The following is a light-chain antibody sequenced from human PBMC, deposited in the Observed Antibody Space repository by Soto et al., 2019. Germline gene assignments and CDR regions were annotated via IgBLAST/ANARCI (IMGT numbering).Light chain of an antibody. Sequence: IVWTQSPGILSWSQEERSTLSGRASQTGSDSYLAWYQHKSGQAPRLLIYGVYTRASGIPDRFSGSGSGTEFTLTITRLEPEDFAVYYCQQYDSSPRTFGQGTKVDIK. V-gene: IGKV3-20*01. CDR1: QTGSDSY. CDR2: GVY. CDR3: QQYDSSPRT. J-gene: IGKJ1*01.